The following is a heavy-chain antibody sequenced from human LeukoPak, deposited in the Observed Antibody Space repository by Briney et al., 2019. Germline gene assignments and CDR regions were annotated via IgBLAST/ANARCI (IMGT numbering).Heavy chain of an antibody. CDR3: ARDHRVVGGGGDGQ. Sequence: SETLSLTCTVSGGSISAYYWSWIRQPPGKGLEGLGGVYYSGSTYYNPSLKSRVTISVDTSKNQFSLTLSSGTAADTAAYYCARDHRVVGGGGDGQWGQGTLVTVSS. V-gene: IGHV4-59*01. CDR2: VYYSGST. CDR1: GGSISAYY. D-gene: IGHD2-21*02. J-gene: IGHJ4*02.